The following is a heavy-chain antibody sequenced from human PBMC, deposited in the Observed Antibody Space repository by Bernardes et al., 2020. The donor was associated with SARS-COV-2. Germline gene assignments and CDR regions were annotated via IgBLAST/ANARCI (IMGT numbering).Heavy chain of an antibody. V-gene: IGHV1-69*13. D-gene: IGHD6-13*01. CDR3: ARDWWGIAAAGQLRLGYYGMDV. CDR2: IIPIFGTA. Sequence: SVKVSCKASGGTFSSYAISWVRQAPGQGLEWMGRIIPIFGTANYAQKFQGRVTITADESTSTAYMELSSLRSEDTAVYYCARDWWGIAAAGQLRLGYYGMDVWGQGTTVTVSS. J-gene: IGHJ6*02. CDR1: GGTFSSYA.